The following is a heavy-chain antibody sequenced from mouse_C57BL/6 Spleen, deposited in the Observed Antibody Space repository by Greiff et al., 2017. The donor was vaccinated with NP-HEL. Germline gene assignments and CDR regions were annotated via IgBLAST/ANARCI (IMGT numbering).Heavy chain of an antibody. J-gene: IGHJ3*01. V-gene: IGHV1-4*01. CDR1: GYTFTSYT. D-gene: IGHD2-1*01. Sequence: VQLQQSGAELARPGASVKMSCKASGYTFTSYTMHWVKQRPGQGLEWIGYINPSSGYTKYNQKFKDKATLTADKSSSTAYMQMSSLTSEDSAVYYCARSNYGNCDWFAYGGQGTLVTVSA. CDR3: ARSNYGNCDWFAY. CDR2: INPSSGYT.